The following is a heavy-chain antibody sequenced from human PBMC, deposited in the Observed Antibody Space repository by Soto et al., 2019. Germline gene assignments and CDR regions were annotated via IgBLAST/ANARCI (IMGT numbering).Heavy chain of an antibody. V-gene: IGHV4-34*02. Sequence: QVQLQQWGAGLLKPSETLSLTCAVYGGSFSGYSWSWMRQPPGQGLEWIGEMNHGGSTNYNPSLKSRVTVSADKSKNQFSLKLTSLTAADTAVYYCARARYSGGLFAMKHHFDYWGQGTLVTVSS. CDR2: MNHGGST. CDR3: ARARYSGGLFAMKHHFDY. CDR1: GGSFSGYS. J-gene: IGHJ4*02. D-gene: IGHD6-19*01.